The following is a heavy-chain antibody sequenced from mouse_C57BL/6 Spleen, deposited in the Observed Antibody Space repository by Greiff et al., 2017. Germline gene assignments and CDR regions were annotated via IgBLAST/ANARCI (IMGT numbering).Heavy chain of an antibody. CDR2: IDPENGDT. V-gene: IGHV14-4*01. CDR3: TTDTTVPYYFDY. Sequence: VQLQQSGAELVRPGASVKLSCTASGFNIKDDYMHWVKQRPEQGLEWIGWIDPENGDTEYASKFQGKATITADTSSNTAYLQLSSLTSEDTAVYYCTTDTTVPYYFDYWGQGTTLTVSS. J-gene: IGHJ2*01. CDR1: GFNIKDDY. D-gene: IGHD1-1*01.